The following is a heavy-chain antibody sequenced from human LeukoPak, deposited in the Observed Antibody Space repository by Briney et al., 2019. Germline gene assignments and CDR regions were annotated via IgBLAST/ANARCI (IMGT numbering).Heavy chain of an antibody. J-gene: IGHJ3*02. V-gene: IGHV1-8*03. CDR1: GYTFTSYD. Sequence: ASVKVSCKASGYTFTSYDINWVRQATGQGLEWMGWMNPNSGNTDYAQKFQGGVTISRDTSASTAYMELSSLRSEDTAVYYCARVRRLSLGELLYEAFDIWGQGTMVTVSS. CDR2: MNPNSGNT. D-gene: IGHD3-16*01. CDR3: ARVRRLSLGELLYEAFDI.